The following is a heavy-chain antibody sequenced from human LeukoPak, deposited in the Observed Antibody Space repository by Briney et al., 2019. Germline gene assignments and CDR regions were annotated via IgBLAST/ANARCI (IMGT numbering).Heavy chain of an antibody. J-gene: IGHJ3*02. Sequence: GGSLKVSCAASGFTFSRYDMHWVRQATGKGLEWVSAIGTVGDPYYPGSVKGRFTISRENAKNSLYLQMNSLRAGDTAVYYCARGFLGDAFDIWGQGTLVTVSS. CDR3: ARGFLGDAFDI. CDR2: IGTVGDP. D-gene: IGHD3-3*01. V-gene: IGHV3-13*05. CDR1: GFTFSRYD.